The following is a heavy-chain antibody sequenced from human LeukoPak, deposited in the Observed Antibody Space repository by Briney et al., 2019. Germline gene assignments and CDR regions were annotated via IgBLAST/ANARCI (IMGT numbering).Heavy chain of an antibody. CDR1: GFTFRSHG. CDR3: TRVEKGFWSGFKMDV. Sequence: GGSLRLSCTASGFTFRSHGMIWVRQAPGKGLEWISYINGSSGTIYYADSVKGRFIISRDNDKSSLYLQMNSLGVEDTAVYFCTRVEKGFWSGFKMDVWGKGTTVAVSS. CDR2: INGSSGTI. D-gene: IGHD3-3*01. J-gene: IGHJ6*04. V-gene: IGHV3-48*01.